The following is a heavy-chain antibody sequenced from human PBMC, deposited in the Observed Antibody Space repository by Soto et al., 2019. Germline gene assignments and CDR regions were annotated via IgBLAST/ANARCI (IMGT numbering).Heavy chain of an antibody. CDR1: GFPFSSYA. V-gene: IGHV3-23*01. J-gene: IGHJ5*02. Sequence: GGSLRLSCAASGFPFSSYAMSWVRQAPGKGLEWVSAISGSGGSTYYADSVKGRFTISRDNSKNTLYLQMNSLRAEDTAVYYCATERTEWDITMIVVVTPPHWFDPWGQGTLVTVSS. CDR3: ATERTEWDITMIVVVTPPHWFDP. CDR2: ISGSGGST. D-gene: IGHD3-22*01.